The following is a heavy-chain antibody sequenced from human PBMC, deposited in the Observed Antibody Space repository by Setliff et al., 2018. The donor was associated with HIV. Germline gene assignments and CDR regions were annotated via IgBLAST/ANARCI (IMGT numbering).Heavy chain of an antibody. V-gene: IGHV4-59*01. Sequence: PSETLSLTCIVSRGSIGNDYWNWVRQPPGKGPEWIGYMCHNENGVTTNQNPSLKSRVVMYLDRTKNEFSLSLFSATAADTAVYYCARDRGSGWYGYFQQWGQGSQVTVSS. D-gene: IGHD6-19*01. CDR2: MCHNENGVTT. CDR3: ARDRGSGWYGYFQQ. CDR1: RGSIGNDY. J-gene: IGHJ1*01.